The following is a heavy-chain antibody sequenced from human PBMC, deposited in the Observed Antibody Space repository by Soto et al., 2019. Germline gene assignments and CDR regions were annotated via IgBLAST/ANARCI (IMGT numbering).Heavy chain of an antibody. CDR3: ARGMYSSGWYAAGVDY. Sequence: QVQLVESGGGVVQPGRSLRLSCAASGFTFSSYAMHWVRQAPGKGLEWVAVISYDGSNKYYADSVKGRFTISRDNSKNTLYLQMNSLRAEDTAVYSCARGMYSSGWYAAGVDYWGQGSLVTVSS. D-gene: IGHD6-19*01. CDR2: ISYDGSNK. CDR1: GFTFSSYA. V-gene: IGHV3-30-3*01. J-gene: IGHJ4*02.